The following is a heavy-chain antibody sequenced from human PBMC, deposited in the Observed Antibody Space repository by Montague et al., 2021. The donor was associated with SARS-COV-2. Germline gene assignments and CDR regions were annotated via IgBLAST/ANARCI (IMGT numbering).Heavy chain of an antibody. CDR3: ASLNGPRDFWGALQYDIDY. V-gene: IGHV4-59*01. J-gene: IGHJ4*02. Sequence: SETLSLTCTVSGGSISSYYWSWIRQPPGRGLEWIGYIYYSGSTNYNPSLKSRVTISVDTSKNQFTLRLSSVTAADTAVYYCASLNGPRDFWGALQYDIDYWGQETLVTVSS. CDR2: IYYSGST. CDR1: GGSISSYY. D-gene: IGHD3-3*01.